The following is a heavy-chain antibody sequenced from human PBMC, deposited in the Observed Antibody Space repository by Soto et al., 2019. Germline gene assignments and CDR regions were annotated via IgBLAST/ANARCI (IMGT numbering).Heavy chain of an antibody. D-gene: IGHD5-18*01. J-gene: IGHJ6*02. V-gene: IGHV4-59*01. CDR1: GGSISSSF. CDR3: ARGNRAMEYYYYYGMDV. Sequence: PSETLSLTCSVSGGSISSSFWSWIRQPPGKELEWIGYISYSVSTTYNPSLKSRITLSVDTSKNQFSLRVASVTAADTAVYYCARGNRAMEYYYYYGMDVWGQGTRVTVSS. CDR2: ISYSVST.